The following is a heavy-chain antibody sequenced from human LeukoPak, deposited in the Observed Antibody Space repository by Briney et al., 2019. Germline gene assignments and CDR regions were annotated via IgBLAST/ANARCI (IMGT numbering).Heavy chain of an antibody. D-gene: IGHD2-15*01. Sequence: PGRSLRLSCAASGFIFDDYAMHWVRQAPGKGLEWVSGISWNSASIGYADSVKGRFTISRDNSKNTLYLQMNSLRAEDTAVYYCAKAWDIVVVVAAYDYWGQGTLVTVSS. CDR3: AKAWDIVVVVAAYDY. CDR2: ISWNSASI. J-gene: IGHJ4*02. CDR1: GFIFDDYA. V-gene: IGHV3-9*01.